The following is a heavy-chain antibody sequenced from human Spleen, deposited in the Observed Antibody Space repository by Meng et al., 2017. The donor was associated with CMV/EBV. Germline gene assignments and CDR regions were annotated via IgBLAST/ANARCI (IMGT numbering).Heavy chain of an antibody. CDR2: IYHSGTT. J-gene: IGHJ4*02. CDR1: GGSFSHNY. Sequence: SQTLSLTCAVSGGSFSHNYWSWIRQPPGKGLEWIASIYHSGTTYYNPSLRSRATISVDTSNSQFSLRLSSVTAADTAVYYCARVKGTTGPAYYFDFWGQGMLVTVSS. V-gene: IGHV4-38-2*01. CDR3: ARVKGTTGPAYYFDF. D-gene: IGHD2-8*02.